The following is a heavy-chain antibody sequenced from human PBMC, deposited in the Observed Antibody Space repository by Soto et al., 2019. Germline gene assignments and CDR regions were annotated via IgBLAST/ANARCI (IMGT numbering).Heavy chain of an antibody. D-gene: IGHD2-15*01. CDR2: ISYDGSNK. V-gene: IGHV3-30-3*01. Sequence: PGGSLRLSCAASGFTFSSYAMHWVRQAPGKGLEWVAVISYDGSNKYYADSVKGRFTISRDNSKNTLYLQMNSLRAEDTAVCYCARDYRTVYIEYYYGMDVWGQGTTVTVSS. CDR1: GFTFSSYA. CDR3: ARDYRTVYIEYYYGMDV. J-gene: IGHJ6*02.